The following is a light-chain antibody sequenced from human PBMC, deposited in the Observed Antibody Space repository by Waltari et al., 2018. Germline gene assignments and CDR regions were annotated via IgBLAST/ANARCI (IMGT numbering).Light chain of an antibody. CDR2: EVT. CDR1: SSDVGKYNL. J-gene: IGLJ2*01. Sequence: QSALTQPASVSGSPGQSITISCTGTSSDVGKYNLVSWYQQHPGEVPKLMIYEVTKRPSGFSDRFSCSKSGNTASLTISGLQAEDEADYFCCSFAGRGFSVIFGGGTKLTVL. V-gene: IGLV2-23*02. CDR3: CSFAGRGFSVI.